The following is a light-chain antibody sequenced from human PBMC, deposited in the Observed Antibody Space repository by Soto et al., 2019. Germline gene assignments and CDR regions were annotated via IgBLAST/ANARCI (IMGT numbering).Light chain of an antibody. J-gene: IGKJ4*01. V-gene: IGKV1-17*01. CDR1: QGIGND. Sequence: DIQMTQSPSSLSASVGDRVTVTCRASQGIGNDLGWFQQKPGKAPKRLIFAASSLESGVPSRFSGSASGTEFTLTISSLQPEDFATYYCLQHNRYPLTFGGGPRWRSN. CDR2: AAS. CDR3: LQHNRYPLT.